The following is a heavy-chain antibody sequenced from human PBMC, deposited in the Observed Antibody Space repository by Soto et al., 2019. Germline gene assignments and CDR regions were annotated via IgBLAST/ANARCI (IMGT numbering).Heavy chain of an antibody. CDR2: IKNDGTST. CDR3: AKDIDYYDSSGLDY. CDR1: GFTFSSQW. J-gene: IGHJ4*02. D-gene: IGHD3-22*01. Sequence: PGGSLRLSCAASGFTFSSQWLHWVRQAPGKGLEWISRIKNDGTSTNYADSVKGRFTISRDNSKKTLYLQMNSLRAEDTAVYYCAKDIDYYDSSGLDYWGPGPLVTVSS. V-gene: IGHV3-74*01.